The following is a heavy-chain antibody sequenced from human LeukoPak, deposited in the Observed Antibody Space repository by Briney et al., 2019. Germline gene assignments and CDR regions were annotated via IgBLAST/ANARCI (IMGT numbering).Heavy chain of an antibody. Sequence: GGSLRLSCTASGYTYRKYSMSWVRQAPGKGLEWVSTSGAATYYADSVKGRFTISRDNSKNTLYLQMNSLRAEDTALYYCAKEQRGYYDTTHYAGSWFDAWGQGTLVTVSS. J-gene: IGHJ5*02. CDR2: SGAAT. V-gene: IGHV3-23*01. CDR1: GYTYRKYS. D-gene: IGHD2/OR15-2a*01. CDR3: AKEQRGYYDTTHYAGSWFDA.